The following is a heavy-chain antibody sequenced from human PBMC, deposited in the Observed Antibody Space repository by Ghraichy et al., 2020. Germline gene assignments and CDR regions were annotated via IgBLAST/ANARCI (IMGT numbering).Heavy chain of an antibody. D-gene: IGHD6-13*01. V-gene: IGHV4-59*01. CDR3: ARFSSSHDY. CDR1: GGSISSYH. CDR2: IYYGGSA. J-gene: IGHJ4*02. Sequence: SETLSLTCTVSGGSISSYHWSWIRQPPGKGLEWIGHIYYGGSATSNPSLKSRLTMSVDTSKNQFSLKLSSVTAADTAVYYCARFSSSHDYWGQGTLVTVSS.